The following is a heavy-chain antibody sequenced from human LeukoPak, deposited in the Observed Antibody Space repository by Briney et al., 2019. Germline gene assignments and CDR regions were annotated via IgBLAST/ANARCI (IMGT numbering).Heavy chain of an antibody. D-gene: IGHD3-16*02. Sequence: GRSLRLSCAASGFTFINFGLHWVRQAPGKGLEWVALISYDGSKKDYADSVKGRFTISRDNSKNTLYLLMNTLRTEDTAVYYCARDVGVYDYVWRSYRYAAPDFWGQGTLVTVSS. V-gene: IGHV3-30-3*01. CDR1: GFTFINFG. J-gene: IGHJ4*02. CDR3: ARDVGVYDYVWRSYRYAAPDF. CDR2: ISYDGSKK.